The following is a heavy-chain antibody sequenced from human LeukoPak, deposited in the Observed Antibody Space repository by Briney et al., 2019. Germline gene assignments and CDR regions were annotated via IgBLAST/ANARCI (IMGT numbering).Heavy chain of an antibody. CDR1: GFTFSRYS. CDR3: AREPVAGVNDAFDI. CDR2: INSGSNAK. J-gene: IGHJ3*02. D-gene: IGHD3-16*01. V-gene: IGHV3-48*04. Sequence: GGSLRLSCAASGFTFSRYSMNWVRQAPGKGLEWVSYINSGSNAKYYADSVKGRFTISRDNTKNSLFLQMNSLRAEDTALYYCAREPVAGVNDAFDIWGQGTMVTVSS.